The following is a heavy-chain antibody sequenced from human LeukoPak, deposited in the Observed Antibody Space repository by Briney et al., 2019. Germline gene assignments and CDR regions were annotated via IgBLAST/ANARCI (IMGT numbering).Heavy chain of an antibody. Sequence: ASVKVSCKASGGTFSSYAISWVRQAPGQGLEWMGGIIPIFGTANYAQKFQGRVTITADESTSTAYMELSSLRSEDTAVYYCATDPGVGSWFDPWGQGTLVTVSS. CDR1: GGTFSSYA. CDR2: IIPIFGTA. D-gene: IGHD2-8*01. V-gene: IGHV1-69*13. J-gene: IGHJ5*02. CDR3: ATDPGVGSWFDP.